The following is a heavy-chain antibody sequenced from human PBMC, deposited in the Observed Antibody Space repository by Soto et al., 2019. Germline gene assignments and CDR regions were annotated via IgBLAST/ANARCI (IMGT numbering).Heavy chain of an antibody. CDR3: AREKGDGSGSYYGY. V-gene: IGHV1-18*01. J-gene: IGHJ4*02. D-gene: IGHD3-10*01. CDR2: ISAYNGNT. Sequence: QVKLVQSGAEVKKPGASVKVSCKASGYTFTSYGISWVRQAPGQGLEWMGWISAYNGNTNYAQKLQGRVTMTTDTSTSTAYMELRSLRSEGTGVYYCAREKGDGSGSYYGYWGQGTLVTVSS. CDR1: GYTFTSYG.